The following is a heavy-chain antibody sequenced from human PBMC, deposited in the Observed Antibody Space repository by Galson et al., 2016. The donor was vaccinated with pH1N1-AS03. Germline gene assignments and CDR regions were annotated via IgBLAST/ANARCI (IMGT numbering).Heavy chain of an antibody. CDR1: GFSFSTYW. J-gene: IGHJ3*01. D-gene: IGHD6-19*01. CDR2: INGDATTT. V-gene: IGHV3-74*01. CDR3: AKEVGSSGWFDACDL. Sequence: SLRLSCAASGFSFSTYWMYWVRQAPGKGLVWLARINGDATTTNYADSVRGRFTISRDNAKNTLHLQMNSLRFEDTANYFCAKEVGSSGWFDACDLWGQGTVVTVSS.